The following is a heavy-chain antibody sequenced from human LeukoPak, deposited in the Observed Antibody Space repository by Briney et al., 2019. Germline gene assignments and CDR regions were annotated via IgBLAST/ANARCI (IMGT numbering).Heavy chain of an antibody. V-gene: IGHV1-69*05. CDR2: IIPIFGTA. CDR3: ARGGGCSSTSCYP. CDR1: GFTFSSYA. J-gene: IGHJ4*02. D-gene: IGHD2-2*01. Sequence: GGSLRLSCAASGFTFSSYAISWVRQAPGQGLEWMGGIIPIFGTANYAQKFQGRVTITTDESTSTAYMELSSLRSEDTAVYYCARGGGCSSTSCYPWGQGTLVTVSS.